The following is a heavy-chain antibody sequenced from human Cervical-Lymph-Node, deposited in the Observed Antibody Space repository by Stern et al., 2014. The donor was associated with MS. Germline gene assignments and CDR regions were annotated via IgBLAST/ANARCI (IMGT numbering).Heavy chain of an antibody. V-gene: IGHV3-33*01. J-gene: IGHJ4*02. CDR3: ARAGESRWGRFDY. CDR1: GFTFSSYG. Sequence: DQLVESGGGVVQPGRSLRLSCAASGFTFSSYGMHWVRQAPGKGLEWVAVIWYDGSNKYYADSVKGRFTISRNNSKNTLYLQMNSLRAEDAAVYYCARAGESRWGRFDYWGQGTLVTVSS. CDR2: IWYDGSNK. D-gene: IGHD5-24*01.